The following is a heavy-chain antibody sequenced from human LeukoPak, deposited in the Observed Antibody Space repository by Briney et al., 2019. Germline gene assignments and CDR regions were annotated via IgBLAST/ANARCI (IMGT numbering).Heavy chain of an antibody. CDR2: ISSSGSTI. J-gene: IGHJ4*02. CDR1: GFTFTAYL. CDR3: ARVADTAMVLNYYFHY. Sequence: GRSLRLSCAASGFTFTAYLIHWVRQAPGKGREWVSYISSSGSTIYYADSVKGRFTISRDNAKNSLYLQMNSLRAEDTAVYYCARVADTAMVLNYYFHYWGQGTLVTVSP. D-gene: IGHD5-18*01. V-gene: IGHV3-48*03.